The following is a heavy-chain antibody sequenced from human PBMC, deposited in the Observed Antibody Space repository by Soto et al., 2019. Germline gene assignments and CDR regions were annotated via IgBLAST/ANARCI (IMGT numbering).Heavy chain of an antibody. CDR1: GFTFNSYA. Sequence: GGSLRLSCVASGFTFNSYAMSWVRQAPGKGLEWVSGITGNAANTVYADSVKGRFTISRDNSKNALYLQLNSLRAEDTAVYFCAKAARDCGGDCYSSYFDSWGQGALVTVSS. D-gene: IGHD2-21*02. V-gene: IGHV3-23*01. CDR2: ITGNAANT. CDR3: AKAARDCGGDCYSSYFDS. J-gene: IGHJ4*02.